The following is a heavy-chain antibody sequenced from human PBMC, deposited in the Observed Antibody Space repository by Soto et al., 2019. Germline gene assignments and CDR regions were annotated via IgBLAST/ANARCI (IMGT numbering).Heavy chain of an antibody. D-gene: IGHD3-10*01. Sequence: ASVKVSCKASGYTFTSYYMHWVRQAPGQGLEWMGIINPSGGSTSYARKLQGRVTMTRDTSTSTVYMELSSLRSEDTAVYYCAGTPDPRGAFDIWGQGTMVTVSS. CDR1: GYTFTSYY. J-gene: IGHJ3*02. V-gene: IGHV1-46*03. CDR2: INPSGGST. CDR3: AGTPDPRGAFDI.